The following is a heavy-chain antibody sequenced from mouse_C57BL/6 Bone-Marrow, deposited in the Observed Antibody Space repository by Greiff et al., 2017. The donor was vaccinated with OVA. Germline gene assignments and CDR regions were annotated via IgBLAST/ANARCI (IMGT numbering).Heavy chain of an antibody. Sequence: EVQLQESGGGLVQPGGSMKLSCAASGFTFSDAWMDWVRQSPEEGLEWVAEIRNKANNHATYYAESVKGRFTISRDDSKSSVYLQMNSLRAEDTGIYYCTITTVDYYAMDYWGQGTSVTVSS. V-gene: IGHV6-6*01. D-gene: IGHD1-1*01. CDR2: IRNKANNHAT. CDR1: GFTFSDAW. CDR3: TITTVDYYAMDY. J-gene: IGHJ4*01.